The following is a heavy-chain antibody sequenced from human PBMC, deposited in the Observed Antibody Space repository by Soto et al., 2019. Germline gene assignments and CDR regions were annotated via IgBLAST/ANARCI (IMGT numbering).Heavy chain of an antibody. CDR1: GGTFSSYA. Sequence: ASVKVSCKASGGTFSSYAISWVRQAPGQGLEWMGGIIPIFGTANYAQKFQGRVTITADESTSTAYMELSSLRSEDTAVYYCASQTYYDFWSGYYVFDYWGQGTLVTVSS. D-gene: IGHD3-3*01. V-gene: IGHV1-69*13. J-gene: IGHJ4*02. CDR2: IIPIFGTA. CDR3: ASQTYYDFWSGYYVFDY.